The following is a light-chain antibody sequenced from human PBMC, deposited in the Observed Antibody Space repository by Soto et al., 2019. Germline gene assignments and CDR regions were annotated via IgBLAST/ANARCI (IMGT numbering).Light chain of an antibody. CDR3: QQYSNWPPLYT. Sequence: EIVMTQSPATLSVSPGERATLSCRASQSVSSYLAWYRQKLALPPSLLIYDASPRATGIPDRFSGSGSGTDFTLTISSLQSADFAVYYCQQYSNWPPLYTFGRGTKLEIK. CDR2: DAS. V-gene: IGKV3-15*01. J-gene: IGKJ2*01. CDR1: QSVSSY.